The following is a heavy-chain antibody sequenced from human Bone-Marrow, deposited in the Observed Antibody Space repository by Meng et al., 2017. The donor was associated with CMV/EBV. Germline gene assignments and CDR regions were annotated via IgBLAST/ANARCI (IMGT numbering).Heavy chain of an antibody. CDR3: ARGVEENGSHYPFDS. J-gene: IGHJ4*02. CDR1: GYTFRNYA. V-gene: IGHV7-4-1*02. D-gene: IGHD1-1*01. Sequence: QGQLVQSGSEWKRPGASVKFSCKSSGYTFRNYAINWMRQVPGQGLEWMGWINTYSGKATFAQGFTGRFVFSLDTPVTTAHLQISGLKTEDSAVYYCARGVEENGSHYPFDSWGQGTLVTVSS. CDR2: INTYSGKA.